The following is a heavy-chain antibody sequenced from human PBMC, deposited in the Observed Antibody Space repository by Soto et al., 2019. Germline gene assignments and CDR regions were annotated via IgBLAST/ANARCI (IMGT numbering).Heavy chain of an antibody. V-gene: IGHV1-3*01. CDR3: ARVSSTFGVVTHYGMYV. J-gene: IGHJ6*02. Sequence: ASVKVSCKASGYTFTSYAMHWVRQAPGQRLEWMGWINAGNGNTKYSQKFQGRVTITRDTSASTAYMELSSLRSEDTAVYYCARVSSTFGVVTHYGMYVWGQGSTVTVSS. CDR2: INAGNGNT. CDR1: GYTFTSYA. D-gene: IGHD3-3*01.